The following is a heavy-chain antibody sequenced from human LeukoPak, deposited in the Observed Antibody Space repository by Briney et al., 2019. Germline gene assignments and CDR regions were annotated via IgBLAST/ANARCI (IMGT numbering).Heavy chain of an antibody. CDR1: GFTFSSYA. J-gene: IGHJ4*02. V-gene: IGHV3-23*01. D-gene: IGHD6-19*01. CDR2: ITGSGGST. CDR3: AKGTAVAGTPFDY. Sequence: GVSLRFSGAASGFTFSSYAMTWVRQAPGKGLDWVSGITGSGGSTYYADSVKGRFTISRDNSKNTLYLQMDSLRAEDTALYYCAKGTAVAGTPFDYWGQGTLVTVSS.